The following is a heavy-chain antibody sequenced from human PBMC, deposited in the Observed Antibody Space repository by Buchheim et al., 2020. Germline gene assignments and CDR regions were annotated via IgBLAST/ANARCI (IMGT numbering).Heavy chain of an antibody. J-gene: IGHJ5*02. D-gene: IGHD6-19*01. CDR3: AKGPGSSGWYRGIWFDP. CDR1: GFTFSDYV. CDR2: ISGPGGSA. V-gene: IGHV3-23*01. Sequence: EVQLLESGGGLVQPGGSLRLSCAASGFTFSDYVMTWVRQAPGRGLEWVSSISGPGGSAYYADSVKGRFTISRDNSKNTLFLQMSSLRAEDTAVYSCAKGPGSSGWYRGIWFDPWGQGTL.